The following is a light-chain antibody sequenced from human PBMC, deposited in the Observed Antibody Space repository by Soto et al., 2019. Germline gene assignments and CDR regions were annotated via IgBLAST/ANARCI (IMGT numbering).Light chain of an antibody. CDR2: DNN. CDR3: GTWDSSLSAVV. J-gene: IGLJ2*01. Sequence: QSVLTQPPSVSAAPGQKVTISCSGRSSNIGNNYVSWYQQLPGTAPKVLIYDNNKRPSGIPDRLSGSKSGTSATLGITGLQTGDEADYYCGTWDSSLSAVVFGGGTKLTVL. V-gene: IGLV1-51*01. CDR1: SSNIGNNY.